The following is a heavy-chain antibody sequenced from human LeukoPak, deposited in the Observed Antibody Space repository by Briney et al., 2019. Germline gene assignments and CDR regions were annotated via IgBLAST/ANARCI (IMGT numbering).Heavy chain of an antibody. V-gene: IGHV3-30*18. D-gene: IGHD3-9*01. CDR1: GLTVSRSG. J-gene: IGHJ4*02. Sequence: GRALSLSCAARGLTVSRSGRHWVHQEPGKGLEWVAVISYDGSNKYYADSVKGRFTISRDNSKNTLYLKMNSLRAEDTAVYYCAKLPAGFDILTPAIDYWGQGTLVTVSS. CDR2: ISYDGSNK. CDR3: AKLPAGFDILTPAIDY.